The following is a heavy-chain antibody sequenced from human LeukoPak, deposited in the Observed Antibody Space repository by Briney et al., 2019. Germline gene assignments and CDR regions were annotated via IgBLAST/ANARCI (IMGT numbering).Heavy chain of an antibody. CDR2: ISGSGGST. J-gene: IGHJ2*01. V-gene: IGHV3-23*01. D-gene: IGHD2-2*01. Sequence: PGGSLRLSCAASGFTFSSYAMSWVRQAPGKGLEWVSAISGSGGSTYYADCVKGRFTISRDNSKNTLYLQMNSLRAEDTAVYYCATGPMAVVPAANWYFDLWGRGTLVTVSS. CDR1: GFTFSSYA. CDR3: ATGPMAVVPAANWYFDL.